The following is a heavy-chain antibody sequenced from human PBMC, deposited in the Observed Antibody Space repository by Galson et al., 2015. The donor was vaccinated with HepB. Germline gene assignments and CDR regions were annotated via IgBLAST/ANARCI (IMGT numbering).Heavy chain of an antibody. CDR1: GFTFKSHW. CDR2: INSDGSST. J-gene: IGHJ6*02. D-gene: IGHD5-12*01. CDR3: AREDIVATISYHYFYGMDV. Sequence: SLRLSCAASGFTFKSHWMHWVRQAPGKGLVWVSRINSDGSSTIYADSVKGRFTISRDNAKNTLYLQMDSLRAEDTAVYFCAREDIVATISYHYFYGMDVWGQGTTVTVSS. V-gene: IGHV3-74*01.